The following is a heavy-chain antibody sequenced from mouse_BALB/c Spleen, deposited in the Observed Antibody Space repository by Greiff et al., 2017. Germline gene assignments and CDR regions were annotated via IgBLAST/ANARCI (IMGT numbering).Heavy chain of an antibody. D-gene: IGHD1-1*01. CDR3: ARDQSSYWYFDV. J-gene: IGHJ1*01. CDR1: GFTFSDYY. CDR2: ISDGGSYT. V-gene: IGHV5-4*02. Sequence: EVQLVESGGGLVKPGGSLKLSCAASGFTFSDYYMYWVRQTPEKRLEWVATISDGGSYTYYPDSVKGRFTISRDNAKNNLYLQMSSLKSEDTAMYYCARDQSSYWYFDVWGAGTTVTVSS.